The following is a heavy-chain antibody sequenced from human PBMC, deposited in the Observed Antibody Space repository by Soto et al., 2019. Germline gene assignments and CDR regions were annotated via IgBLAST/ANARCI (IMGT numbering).Heavy chain of an antibody. CDR3: AREASDYYFDY. CDR2: IWFDGSNK. D-gene: IGHD2-21*02. Sequence: PGGSLRLSCAASGFTFSNYGMHWVRQAPGKGLEWVATIWFDGSNKYYADSVKGRFTISRDNSKNTLYLQMNSLRAEDTAVYYCAREASDYYFDYWGQGTPVTVSS. CDR1: GFTFSNYG. J-gene: IGHJ4*02. V-gene: IGHV3-33*01.